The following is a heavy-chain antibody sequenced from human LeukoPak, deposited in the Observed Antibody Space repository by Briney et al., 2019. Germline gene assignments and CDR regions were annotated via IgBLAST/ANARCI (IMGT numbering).Heavy chain of an antibody. J-gene: IGHJ6*02. CDR1: GDSLSSNSAA. Sequence: SQTLSLTCALSGDSLSSNSAAWNWVRQSPSRGLEWLGSTYYRSKLYNDYAVSVKSRITINPDTSKNQFSLQLNSVTPEDTAVYYCARDLFMEAVIAYGMDVWGQGTTVTVSS. CDR2: TYYRSKLYN. D-gene: IGHD3-3*01. V-gene: IGHV6-1*01. CDR3: ARDLFMEAVIAYGMDV.